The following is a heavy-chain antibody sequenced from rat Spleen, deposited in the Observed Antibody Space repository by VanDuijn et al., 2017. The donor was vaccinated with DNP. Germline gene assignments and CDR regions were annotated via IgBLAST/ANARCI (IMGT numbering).Heavy chain of an antibody. D-gene: IGHD5-1*01. CDR1: GFTFSDYN. J-gene: IGHJ2*01. CDR3: ATQDGSSGFDY. CDR2: IIYDGSRT. V-gene: IGHV5S10*01. Sequence: EVQLVESGGGLEQPGRSLRLSCAASGFTFSDYNMAWARQAPKKGLEWVATIIYDGSRTYYRDSVKGRFTISRDNTKSTLYLQMDSLRSEDTATYYCATQDGSSGFDYWGQGVMVPVSS.